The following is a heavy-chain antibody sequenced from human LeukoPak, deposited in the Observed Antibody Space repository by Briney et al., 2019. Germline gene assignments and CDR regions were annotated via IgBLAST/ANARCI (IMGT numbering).Heavy chain of an antibody. Sequence: SETLSLTCTVSGGSISSSNYYWGWIRQPPGKGLEWIGNIYYSGSTYYNPSLKSRVTISIDTSKNQFSLKLSSVTAADTAVYYCARGVGLLTGPTAVDYWGQGTQVTVSS. D-gene: IGHD3-9*01. CDR3: ARGVGLLTGPTAVDY. J-gene: IGHJ4*02. V-gene: IGHV4-39*07. CDR2: IYYSGST. CDR1: GGSISSSNYY.